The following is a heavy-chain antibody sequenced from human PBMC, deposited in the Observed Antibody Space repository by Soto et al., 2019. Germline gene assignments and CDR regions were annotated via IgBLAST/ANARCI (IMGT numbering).Heavy chain of an antibody. V-gene: IGHV3-30*18. Sequence: GGSLRLSCAASGFTFSSYGMHWVRQAPGKWLEWVAVISYDGSNKYYADSVKGRFTISRDNSKNTLYLQMNSLRAEDTAVYYCAKGSWISVAGTLCYWGQGTLVTVSS. CDR1: GFTFSSYG. CDR2: ISYDGSNK. J-gene: IGHJ4*02. CDR3: AKGSWISVAGTLCY. D-gene: IGHD6-19*01.